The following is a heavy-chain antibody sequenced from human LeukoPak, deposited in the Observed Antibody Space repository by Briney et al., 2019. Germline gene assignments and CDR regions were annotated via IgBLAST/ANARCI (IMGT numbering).Heavy chain of an antibody. CDR1: GYTFIDYH. V-gene: IGHV1-2*02. Sequence: ASVKVSCKTSGYTFIDYHMHWVRQAPGQGLEWMGWINPRSGGTKYAQKFQGRVTMTRDTSISTAYMELSRQGSDDTAVYHCARGGTRGYSGYNWFDPWGQGTLVTVSS. D-gene: IGHD5-12*01. J-gene: IGHJ5*02. CDR2: INPRSGGT. CDR3: ARGGTRGYSGYNWFDP.